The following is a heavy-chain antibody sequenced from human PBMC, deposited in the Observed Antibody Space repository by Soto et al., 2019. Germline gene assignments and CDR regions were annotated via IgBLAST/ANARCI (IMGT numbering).Heavy chain of an antibody. CDR3: AIRRDY. CDR1: GGSISSYD. CDR2: ISGSGGEK. V-gene: IGHV3-7*03. J-gene: IGHJ4*02. Sequence: PSETLSLTCTVSGGSISSYDWSWVRQAPGKGLECVANISGSGGEKYYEDSVKGRFTISRDNTKNTLYLHMNSLRAEDTAVYYYAIRRDYWGQGTLVTVSS.